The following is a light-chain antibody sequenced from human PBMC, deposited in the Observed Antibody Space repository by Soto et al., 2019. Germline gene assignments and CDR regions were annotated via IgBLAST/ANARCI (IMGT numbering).Light chain of an antibody. Sequence: QSVLTQPPSASASLGASVTLTCTLSSGYSNYKVDWYQQRPGKGPRFVMRVGTGGIVGSKGDGIPDRFSVLGSGLNRYLTIKNIQEEDESDYHCGADHGSGSNFLVVFGGGTLLTVL. V-gene: IGLV9-49*01. J-gene: IGLJ2*01. CDR2: VGTGGIVG. CDR3: GADHGSGSNFLVV. CDR1: SGYSNYK.